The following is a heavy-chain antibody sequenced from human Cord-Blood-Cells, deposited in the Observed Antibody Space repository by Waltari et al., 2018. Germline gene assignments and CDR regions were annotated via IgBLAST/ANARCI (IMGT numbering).Heavy chain of an antibody. D-gene: IGHD2-2*01. Sequence: EVQLVESGGGLVQPGGSLRLSCAASGFTFSSYWMSWFRQAPGKGLEWVANIKQDGSEKYYVDSVKGRFTISRDNAKNSLYLQMNSLRAEDTAVYYCARYQLLGYWYFDLWGRGTLVTVSS. CDR3: ARYQLLGYWYFDL. V-gene: IGHV3-7*01. CDR1: GFTFSSYW. J-gene: IGHJ2*01. CDR2: IKQDGSEK.